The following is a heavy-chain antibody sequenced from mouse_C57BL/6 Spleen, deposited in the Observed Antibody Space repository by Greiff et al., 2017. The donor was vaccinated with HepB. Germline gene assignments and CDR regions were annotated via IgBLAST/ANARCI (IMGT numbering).Heavy chain of an antibody. CDR3: AEVYGSGPWYLHV. J-gene: IGHJ1*01. D-gene: IGHD1-1*01. V-gene: IGHV2-5*01. Sequence: QVQLQQSGPGLVQPSQTLSITCTVSGFSLTSYGVHWVRQSPGKGLEWLGVIWRGGSTDYNAAFMSRLSITKDNSKSQVFYRMNSLQADDTAIYCCAEVYGSGPWYLHVWGAGTADSVSS. CDR1: GFSLTSYG. CDR2: IWRGGST.